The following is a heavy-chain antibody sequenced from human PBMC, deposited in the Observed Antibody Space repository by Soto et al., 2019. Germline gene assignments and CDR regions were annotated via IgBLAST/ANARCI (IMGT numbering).Heavy chain of an antibody. Sequence: GGSLRLSCAASGFTFSSYAMSWVRQAPGKGLEWVSAISGSGGSTYYADSVKGRFTISRDNSKNTLYLQMNSLRAEDTAVYYCAKHGSPIVVVPAATNYYYYYMDVWGKGTTVTVSS. CDR2: ISGSGGST. D-gene: IGHD2-2*01. CDR3: AKHGSPIVVVPAATNYYYYYMDV. CDR1: GFTFSSYA. V-gene: IGHV3-23*01. J-gene: IGHJ6*03.